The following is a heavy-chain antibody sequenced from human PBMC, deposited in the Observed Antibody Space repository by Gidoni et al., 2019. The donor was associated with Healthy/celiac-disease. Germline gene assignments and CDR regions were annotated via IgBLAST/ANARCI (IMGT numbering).Heavy chain of an antibody. CDR1: GFTFSSYS. V-gene: IGHV3-21*01. Sequence: EVQLVESGGGLVKPGGSLRLSCAASGFTFSSYSMNWVRQAPGKGLEWVSSISSSSSYIYYADSVKGRFTISRDNAKNSLYLQMNSLRAEDTAVYYCARDPIPGIAAAGPSDWFDPWGQGTLVTVSS. J-gene: IGHJ5*02. CDR3: ARDPIPGIAAAGPSDWFDP. D-gene: IGHD6-13*01. CDR2: ISSSSSYI.